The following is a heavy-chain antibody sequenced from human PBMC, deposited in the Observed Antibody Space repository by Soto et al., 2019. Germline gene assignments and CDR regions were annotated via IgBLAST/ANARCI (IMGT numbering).Heavy chain of an antibody. CDR3: ARNIVVVPAAYKYNWFDP. CDR1: GDTFSSYA. V-gene: IGHV1-69*13. CDR2: IIPIFGTA. Sequence: SVKVSCKASGDTFSSYAISWVRQAPGQGLEWMGGIIPIFGTANYAQKFQGRVTITADESTSTAYMELSSLRSEDTAVYYCARNIVVVPAAYKYNWFDPWGQGTLVTVSS. D-gene: IGHD2-2*01. J-gene: IGHJ5*02.